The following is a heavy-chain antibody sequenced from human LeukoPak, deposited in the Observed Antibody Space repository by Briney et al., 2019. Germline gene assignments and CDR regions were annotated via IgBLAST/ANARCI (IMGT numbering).Heavy chain of an antibody. CDR1: GGSVSTSSYC. CDR3: AKSSCTPRRILTGYLPPRGCYMDV. V-gene: IGHV4-39*07. J-gene: IGHJ6*03. D-gene: IGHD3-9*01. CDR2: VCYSGST. Sequence: SETLSLTCTVSGGSVSTSSYCWGWIRQPPGKGLEWIGSVCYSGSTYYSPSLKSRVTISVDTSKTQFSLKLSSVTAADTAVYYCAKSSCTPRRILTGYLPPRGCYMDVWGKGTTVTISS.